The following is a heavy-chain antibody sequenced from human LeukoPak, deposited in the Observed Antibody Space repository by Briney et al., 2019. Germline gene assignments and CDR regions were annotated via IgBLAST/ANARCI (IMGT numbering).Heavy chain of an antibody. CDR3: AREVGSGTFDI. CDR1: AYSLADHY. CDR2: ISPNTGGT. J-gene: IGHJ3*02. D-gene: IGHD6-25*01. V-gene: IGHV1-2*02. Sequence: ATVEVPCKASAYSLADHYIHWVRQAPGEGLEWMGWISPNTGGTIYAQKFQGRVTMTRDTSIITAYMELTNLRSDDTAFYYCAREVGSGTFDIWGQGTMVTVSS.